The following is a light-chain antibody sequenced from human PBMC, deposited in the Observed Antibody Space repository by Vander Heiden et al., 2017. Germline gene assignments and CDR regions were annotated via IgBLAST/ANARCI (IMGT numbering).Light chain of an antibody. CDR2: LGS. CDR1: QSLLHSNGYNY. J-gene: IGKJ4*01. CDR3: RQGLQTPLA. V-gene: IGKV2-28*01. Sequence: DIVMTQSPLSLPVTPGEPASISCRSSQSLLHSNGYNYLDWYLQKPGQSPQLLIYLGSNRASGVPDRFSGSGSGTDFTLKISRVEAEDVGVYYCRQGLQTPLAFGGGTKVEIK.